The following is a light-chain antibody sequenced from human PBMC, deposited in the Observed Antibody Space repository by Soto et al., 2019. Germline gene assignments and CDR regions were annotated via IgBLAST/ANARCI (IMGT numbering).Light chain of an antibody. J-gene: IGLJ1*01. V-gene: IGLV2-14*01. CDR1: SSDVGGFNY. CDR2: EVS. Sequence: QSALTQPASVSGSPGQSITISCTGTSSDVGGFNYVSWYQQHPGKAPKLMIYEVSDRPSGVSNRFSGSKSGNTASLTISGLQAEDEADYYCSSFISSITQVFGTGNKVTVL. CDR3: SSFISSITQV.